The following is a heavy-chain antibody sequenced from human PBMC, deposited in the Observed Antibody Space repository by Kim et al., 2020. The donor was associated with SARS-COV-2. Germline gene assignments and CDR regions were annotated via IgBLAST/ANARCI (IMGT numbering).Heavy chain of an antibody. CDR2: ISGSGVST. V-gene: IGHV3-23*01. CDR1: GFTFSSYA. D-gene: IGHD6-19*01. CDR3: AKALTKPTWGQWLVLVHGMDV. Sequence: GGSLRLSCAASGFTFSSYAMSWVRQAPGKGLEWVSAISGSGVSTYYADSVKGRFTISRDNSKNTLYLQMNSLRAEDTAVYYCAKALTKPTWGQWLVLVHGMDVWGQGTTVTVSS. J-gene: IGHJ6*02.